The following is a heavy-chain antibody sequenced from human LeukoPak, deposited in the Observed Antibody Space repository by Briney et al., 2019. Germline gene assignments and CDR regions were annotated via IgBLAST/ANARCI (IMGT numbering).Heavy chain of an antibody. CDR3: LRDGVELNFED. J-gene: IGHJ4*02. D-gene: IGHD3-10*01. Sequence: GGSLRLSCAASGFTFRSYWMHWVRQAPGKGLEWVSRVIRDGSLTNYADSVKGRFTISRDNAKNTLYLQMSSLRAEDTAVYFCLRDGVELNFEDWGKGSLVTVSS. V-gene: IGHV3-74*01. CDR1: GFTFRSYW. CDR2: VIRDGSLT.